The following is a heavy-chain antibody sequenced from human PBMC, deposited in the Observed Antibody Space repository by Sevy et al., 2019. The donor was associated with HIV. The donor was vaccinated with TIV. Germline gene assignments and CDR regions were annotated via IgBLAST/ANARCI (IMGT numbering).Heavy chain of an antibody. J-gene: IGHJ6*03. CDR2: ISGSGGST. CDR1: GFTFSSYA. D-gene: IGHD6-13*01. CDR3: AKDRGSSWSFNWFDPWGQGTLVTVSSGWTFCHCDYYYSYYMDV. V-gene: IGHV3-23*01. Sequence: GGSLRLSCAASGFTFSSYAMSWVRQAPGKGLEWVSAISGSGGSTYYADSMKGRFTISRDNSKNTVSLQMNSLRVEDTAWYYCAKDRGSSWSFNWFDPWGQGTLVTVSSGWTFCHCDYYYSYYMDVWGKGTTVTVSS.